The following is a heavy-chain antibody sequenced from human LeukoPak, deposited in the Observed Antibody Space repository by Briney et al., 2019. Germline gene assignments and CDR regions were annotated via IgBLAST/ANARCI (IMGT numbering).Heavy chain of an antibody. CDR2: TYYRSKWYN. J-gene: IGHJ1*01. D-gene: IGHD6-13*01. Sequence: SQTLSLTCAISGDSVSSNSAAWNWIRQSPSRGLEWLGRTYYRSKWYNDYAVSVKSRITINPDTSKNQFSLQLNSVTPEDTAVYYCARGQPGDSSSWYPTEYFQHWGQGTLVTVSS. CDR1: GDSVSSNSAA. CDR3: ARGQPGDSSSWYPTEYFQH. V-gene: IGHV6-1*01.